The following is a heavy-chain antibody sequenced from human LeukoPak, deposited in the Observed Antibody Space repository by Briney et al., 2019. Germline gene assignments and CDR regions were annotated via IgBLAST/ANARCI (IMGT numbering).Heavy chain of an antibody. V-gene: IGHV4-59*01. J-gene: IGHJ4*02. CDR3: ARVADSSGYYYYLDY. CDR2: IYYSGST. CDR1: GSSISSYY. Sequence: SETLSLTCTVSGSSISSYYWSWIRQPPGKGLEWIGYIYYSGSTNYNTSLRSRVTISVDTSKNQFSLKLTSVTAADTAVYYCARVADSSGYYYYLDYWGQGALVTVSS. D-gene: IGHD3-22*01.